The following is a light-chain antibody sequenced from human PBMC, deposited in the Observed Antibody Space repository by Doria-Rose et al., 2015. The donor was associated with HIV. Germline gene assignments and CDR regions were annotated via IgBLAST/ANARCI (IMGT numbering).Light chain of an antibody. CDR2: DAS. CDR1: QRVKSSY. Sequence: TQSPGTLSLSPGERATLSRRASQRVKSSYLAWYQQQPGQAPRLLIYDASTRATGIPDRFSGSGSGTDFTLTISRLEPEDVAVYYCQQYGTSRGTFGQGTRLEIK. CDR3: QQYGTSRGT. J-gene: IGKJ5*01. V-gene: IGKV3-20*01.